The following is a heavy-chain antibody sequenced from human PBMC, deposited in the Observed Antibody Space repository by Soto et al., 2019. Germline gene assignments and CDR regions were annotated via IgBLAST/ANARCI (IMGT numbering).Heavy chain of an antibody. CDR1: GGSISSSSYY. D-gene: IGHD6-6*01. CDR3: ARHGAARDLDREGNWFDP. Sequence: QLQLQESGPGLVKPSETLSLTCTVSGGSISSSSYYWGWIRQPPGKGLEWIGSIYYSGSTYYNPSLKSRVTISVDTSKNQFSLKLSSVTAADTAVYYCARHGAARDLDREGNWFDPWGQGTLVTVSS. V-gene: IGHV4-39*01. CDR2: IYYSGST. J-gene: IGHJ5*02.